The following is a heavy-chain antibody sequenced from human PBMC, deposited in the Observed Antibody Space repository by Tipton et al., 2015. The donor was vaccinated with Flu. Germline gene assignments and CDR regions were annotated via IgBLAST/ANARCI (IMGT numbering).Heavy chain of an antibody. D-gene: IGHD7-27*01. CDR2: INHSGTT. Sequence: TLSLTCDVYGSSFSGYYWSWIRQTPGKGLEWVGEINHSGTTNYNPSLTSRVTVSADTSKKQFSLKLTSVTAADTAVYYCASKVANWGVWEPLDYWGHGPLVTVSS. V-gene: IGHV4-34*01. J-gene: IGHJ4*01. CDR1: GSSFSGYY. CDR3: ASKVANWGVWEPLDY.